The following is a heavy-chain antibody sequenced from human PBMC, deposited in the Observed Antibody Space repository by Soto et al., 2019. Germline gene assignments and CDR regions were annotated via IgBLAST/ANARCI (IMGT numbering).Heavy chain of an antibody. J-gene: IGHJ5*02. CDR1: GYSFTSYW. V-gene: IGHV5-51*01. CDR2: IYPFYSDT. Sequence: PGESLKISCKGSGYSFTSYWIFWVRQMPVKGLEFMGIIYPFYSDTRYSPSFQGHVTISSYNSISTSYLQLISLKASDTAMYYFARFYYDISPTFSWFDPWGQGTLVTVSS. D-gene: IGHD3-22*01. CDR3: ARFYYDISPTFSWFDP.